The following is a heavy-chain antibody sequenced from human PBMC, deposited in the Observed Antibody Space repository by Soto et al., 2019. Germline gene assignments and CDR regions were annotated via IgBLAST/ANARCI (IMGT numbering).Heavy chain of an antibody. J-gene: IGHJ4*02. CDR1: GYTFTAYA. V-gene: IGHV1-3*05. CDR2: INPYNGNT. Sequence: QVQLAQSGAEERKPGASVKVSCEATGYTFTAYAMHWVRQAPGQRLEWMGWINPYNGNTNYSQKFQGRLTITSDTSANTVYMELNSLTSEDTAMYYCTRSAISPYGGLIGPFDYWGQGNLVTVSS. D-gene: IGHD3-16*02. CDR3: TRSAISPYGGLIGPFDY.